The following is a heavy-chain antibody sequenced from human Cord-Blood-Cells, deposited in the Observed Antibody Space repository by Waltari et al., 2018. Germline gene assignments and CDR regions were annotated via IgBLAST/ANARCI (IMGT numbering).Heavy chain of an antibody. J-gene: IGHJ4*02. CDR2: IYYSGST. Sequence: QLQLQESGPGLVKPSETLSLTCTVSGGSISSSSYYWGWIRQPPGKGLEWIGSIYYSGSTYYNPSRKSRVTISVDTSKNPFSLKLSSVTAADTAVYYCARESVAAAGPFDYWGQGTLVTVSS. CDR3: ARESVAAAGPFDY. V-gene: IGHV4-39*07. D-gene: IGHD6-13*01. CDR1: GGSISSSSYY.